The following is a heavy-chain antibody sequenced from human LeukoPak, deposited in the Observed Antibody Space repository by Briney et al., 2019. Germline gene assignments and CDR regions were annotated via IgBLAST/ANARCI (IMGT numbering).Heavy chain of an antibody. D-gene: IGHD6-6*01. CDR1: GFTFSGSA. Sequence: GGSLRLFCAASGFTFSGSAMHWVRQASGKGLEWVGRIRSKANSYATAYAASVKGRFTISRDDSKNTAYLQMNSLKTEDTAVYYCTRHDSSSSFDYWGQGTLVTVSS. V-gene: IGHV3-73*01. CDR2: IRSKANSYAT. CDR3: TRHDSSSSFDY. J-gene: IGHJ4*02.